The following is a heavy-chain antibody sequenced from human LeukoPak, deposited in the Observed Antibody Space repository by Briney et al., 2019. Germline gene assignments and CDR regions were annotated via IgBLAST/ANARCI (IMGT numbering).Heavy chain of an antibody. CDR2: IYYSGST. D-gene: IGHD3-10*01. CDR3: ARDAWFGAGRTFAY. Sequence: SQTLSLTCAVSGGSISSGGYSWSWIRQPPGKGLEWIGYIYYSGSTYYNPSLKSRATISVDTSKNQFSLKLSSVTAADTAVYYCARDAWFGAGRTFAYWGQGTLVTVSS. J-gene: IGHJ4*02. CDR1: GGSISSGGYS. V-gene: IGHV4-30-4*07.